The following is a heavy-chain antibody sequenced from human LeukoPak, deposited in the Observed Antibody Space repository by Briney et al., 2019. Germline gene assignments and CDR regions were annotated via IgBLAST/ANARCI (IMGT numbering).Heavy chain of an antibody. CDR3: VLYGLGSPH. Sequence: PGGSLRPPCAAFGFGFSIYYMHWVSQAPGKGLVWVSRINSDGTATVYADSVRGRFTISRDNAKNTLYLQMNSLRAEDTAVYYCVLYGLGSPHWGQGTLVTVSS. CDR2: INSDGTAT. V-gene: IGHV3-74*01. J-gene: IGHJ4*02. CDR1: GFGFSIYY. D-gene: IGHD3-10*01.